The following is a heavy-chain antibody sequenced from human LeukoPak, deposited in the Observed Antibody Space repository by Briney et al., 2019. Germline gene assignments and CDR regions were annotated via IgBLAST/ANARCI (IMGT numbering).Heavy chain of an antibody. CDR2: ISYSSSSI. CDR1: GFTFSDYA. Sequence: GGSLRLSCAASGFTFSDYAMNWVRQAPGKGLEWVSYISYSSSSIFYADSVKGRFTISRDNAKNSLYLQMSSLRAEDTAVYFCARGRGYCTDGVCHDYDYWGQGTLVTVSS. J-gene: IGHJ4*02. CDR3: ARGRGYCTDGVCHDYDY. V-gene: IGHV3-48*01. D-gene: IGHD2-8*01.